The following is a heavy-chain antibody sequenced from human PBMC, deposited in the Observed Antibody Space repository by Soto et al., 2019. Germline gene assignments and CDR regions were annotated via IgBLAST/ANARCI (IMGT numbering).Heavy chain of an antibody. CDR1: PGSISSSY. J-gene: IGHJ5*02. CDR3: AREARDYCFDH. D-gene: IGHD6-6*01. Sequence: QVQLQESGPGLVKPSETLTLTCTVSPGSISSSYWSWIRQPPGRGLEWIGHVAYSGTTKYNPSLKSRGSISVSTSERQFSPRLTSVTAADTAVYYCAREARDYCFDHWGQGILVTVSS. V-gene: IGHV4-59*01. CDR2: VAYSGTT.